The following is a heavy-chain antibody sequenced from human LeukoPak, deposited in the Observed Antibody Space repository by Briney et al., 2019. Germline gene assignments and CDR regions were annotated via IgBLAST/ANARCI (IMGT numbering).Heavy chain of an antibody. Sequence: PSETLSLTCAVYGGSFSGYYWSWIRQPPGKGLEWIGEINHSGSTNYNPSLKSRVTISVDTSKNQFSLKLSPVTAADTAVYYCVRRYSYGFYAFDIWGQGTMVTVSS. D-gene: IGHD5-18*01. J-gene: IGHJ3*02. CDR2: INHSGST. CDR1: GGSFSGYY. CDR3: VRRYSYGFYAFDI. V-gene: IGHV4-34*01.